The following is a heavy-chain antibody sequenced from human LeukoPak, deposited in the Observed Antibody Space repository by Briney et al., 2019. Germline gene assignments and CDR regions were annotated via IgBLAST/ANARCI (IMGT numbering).Heavy chain of an antibody. Sequence: SETLSLTCAVSGVSISGSYYYWGWIRQPPGKGLEWIGYIYYSGSTNYNPSLKSRVTISVDTSKNQFSLKLSSVTAADTAVYYCARGGMALGDYDSSVWGQGTLVTVSS. J-gene: IGHJ4*02. D-gene: IGHD3-22*01. V-gene: IGHV4-61*05. CDR1: GVSISGSYYY. CDR2: IYYSGST. CDR3: ARGGMALGDYDSSV.